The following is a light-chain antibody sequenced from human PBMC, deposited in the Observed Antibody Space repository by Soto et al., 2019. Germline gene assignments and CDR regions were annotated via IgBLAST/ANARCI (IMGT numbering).Light chain of an antibody. CDR2: LNSDGSH. Sequence: QSVLTQSPSASASLGASVNLTCTLRSGLNSYSGHSSYAIAWHQPQPPKGPRFLMKLNSDGSHIKGDGIPARFSGYNSVAVLYLTTSNLKSDDEADYYGQTWGTGILVFGTGTKVTVL. CDR3: QTWGTGILV. CDR1: SGHSSYA. J-gene: IGLJ1*01. V-gene: IGLV4-69*01.